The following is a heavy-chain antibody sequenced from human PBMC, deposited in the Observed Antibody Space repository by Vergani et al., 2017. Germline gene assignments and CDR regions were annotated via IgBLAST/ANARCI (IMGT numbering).Heavy chain of an antibody. CDR2: ISSSSSYI. D-gene: IGHD6-13*01. V-gene: IGHV3-21*01. Sequence: EVQLVESGGGLVKPGGSLRLSCAASGFTFSSYSMNWVRQAPGKGLEWVSSISSSSSYIYYADSVKGRFTISRDSGRNSLFLQMNSLRAEDTAVYYCANLVIAASVPSRQSFNWFDPWGQGTPATVSS. CDR3: ANLVIAASVPSRQSFNWFDP. CDR1: GFTFSSYS. J-gene: IGHJ5*02.